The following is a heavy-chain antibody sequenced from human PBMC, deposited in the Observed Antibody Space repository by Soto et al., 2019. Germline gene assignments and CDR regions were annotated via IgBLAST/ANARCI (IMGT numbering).Heavy chain of an antibody. CDR1: GGSISSYY. CDR3: AREQCGYNYGMDV. Sequence: QVQLQESGPGLVKPSETLSLTCTVSGGSISSYYWSWIRQPPGKGLEWIGYIYYSGSTNYNPSLKSRVTISVDTSKNQFSLKLSSVTAADTAVYYCAREQCGYNYGMDVWGQGTTVTVSS. J-gene: IGHJ6*02. V-gene: IGHV4-59*01. CDR2: IYYSGST. D-gene: IGHD2-21*01.